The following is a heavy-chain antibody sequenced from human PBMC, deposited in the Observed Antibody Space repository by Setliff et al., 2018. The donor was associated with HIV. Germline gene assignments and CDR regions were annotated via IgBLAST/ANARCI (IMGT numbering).Heavy chain of an antibody. CDR2: IYPGDSDI. D-gene: IGHD6-19*01. Sequence: PGESLKISCEASGYTFTNYWIGWVRQMPGKGLEWMGIIYPGDSDIIYSPSFQGQVTISADKSITTAYLQWSSLKASDTAIYYCVRHRSAVAGTRIGYCYYMDVCGKGTTVTVSS. J-gene: IGHJ6*03. CDR1: GYTFTNYW. V-gene: IGHV5-51*01. CDR3: VRHRSAVAGTRIGYCYYMDV.